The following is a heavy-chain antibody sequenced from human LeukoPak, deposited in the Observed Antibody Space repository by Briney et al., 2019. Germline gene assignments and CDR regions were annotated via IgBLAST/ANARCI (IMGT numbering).Heavy chain of an antibody. CDR1: DTFSSYA. CDR2: ISGSGGST. D-gene: IGHD5-24*01. J-gene: IGHJ4*02. CDR3: AKVERSFPFDY. V-gene: IGHV3-23*01. Sequence: PGGSLRLSCAQPLDTFSSYAMSWVRQAPGKGLERGSAISGSGGSTYYAGSVKGRFTISRDNSKNTLYLQMNSLRAEDTAVYYCAKVERSFPFDYWGQGTLVTVSS.